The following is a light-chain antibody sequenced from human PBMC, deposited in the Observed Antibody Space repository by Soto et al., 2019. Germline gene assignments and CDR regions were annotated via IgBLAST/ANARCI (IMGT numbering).Light chain of an antibody. V-gene: IGKV1-6*01. Sequence: AIHMTQSPSSLSASVGDRVTLTCRASQDIRNDLGWYQQKPGMAPRFLIYAASNLQSGVPSRFSGSGSGTDFTLTISSLQPEDFATYYCVQHYNYPPTFGQGTKVEVK. CDR1: QDIRND. CDR2: AAS. J-gene: IGKJ1*01. CDR3: VQHYNYPPT.